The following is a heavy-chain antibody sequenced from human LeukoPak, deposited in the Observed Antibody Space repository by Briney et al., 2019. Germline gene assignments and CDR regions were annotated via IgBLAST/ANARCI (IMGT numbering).Heavy chain of an antibody. V-gene: IGHV1-24*01. J-gene: IGHJ4*02. CDR2: FDPEDGEYGET. CDR1: GYNLIESA. CDR3: AMTDRYAGRPFDY. Sequence: ASVKVSCKLAGYNLIESAINWVRQAPGKGLEWIGGFDPEDGEYGETQVAQNFQGRVTMTEDTSTDTAYMDLSSLTPEDTAVYYCAMTDRYAGRPFDYWGQGSLVTVSS. D-gene: IGHD5-12*01.